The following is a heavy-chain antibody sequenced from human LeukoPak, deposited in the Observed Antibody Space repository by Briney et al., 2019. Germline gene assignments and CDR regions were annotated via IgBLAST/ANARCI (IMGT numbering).Heavy chain of an antibody. CDR3: AKVPAVAGKKNWFDP. D-gene: IGHD6-19*01. CDR1: GFTFSSYS. CDR2: ISSSSSYI. V-gene: IGHV3-21*04. Sequence: PGGSLRLSCAASGFTFSSYSMNWVRQAPGKGLEWVSSISSSSSYIYYADSVKGRFTISRDNSKNTLYLQIDSLRAEDTAVYYCAKVPAVAGKKNWFDPWGLGTLVTVSS. J-gene: IGHJ5*02.